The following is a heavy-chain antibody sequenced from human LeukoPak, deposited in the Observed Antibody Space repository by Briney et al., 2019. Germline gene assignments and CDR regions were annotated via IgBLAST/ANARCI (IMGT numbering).Heavy chain of an antibody. J-gene: IGHJ4*02. D-gene: IGHD2-15*01. V-gene: IGHV3-66*01. CDR1: GFTFNRYT. CDR2: IYSGGST. CDR3: ARGGGGYFDY. Sequence: GGSLRLSCVASGFTFNRYTINWVRQAPGKGLEWVSVIYSGGSTYYADSVKGRFTISRDNSKNTLYLQMNSLRAEDTAVYYCARGGGGYFDYWGQGTLVTVSS.